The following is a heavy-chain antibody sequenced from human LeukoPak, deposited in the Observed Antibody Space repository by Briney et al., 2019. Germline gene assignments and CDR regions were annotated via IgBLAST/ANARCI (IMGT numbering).Heavy chain of an antibody. CDR3: ATSYYYDSSGYPPAVY. D-gene: IGHD3-22*01. CDR1: GGTFSSYA. V-gene: IGHV1-69*04. J-gene: IGHJ4*02. Sequence: ASVKVSCKASGGTFSSYAISWVRQAPGQGLEWMGRIIPILGIANYAQKFQGRVTITADKSTSTAYMELRSLRSDDTAVYYCATSYYYDSSGYPPAVYWGQGTLVTVPS. CDR2: IIPILGIA.